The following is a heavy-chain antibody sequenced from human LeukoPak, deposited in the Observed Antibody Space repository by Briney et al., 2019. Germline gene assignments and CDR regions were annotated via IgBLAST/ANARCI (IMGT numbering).Heavy chain of an antibody. CDR2: IKQDGSEK. V-gene: IGHV3-7*01. Sequence: GGSLRLSRAASGFTFSTYWMSWVRQAPGKGLEWVANIKQDGSEKYYVDSVKGRFTISRDNAKNSLYLQMNSLRAEDTAMYYCARNSAGNDYWGQGTLVTVSS. D-gene: IGHD6-13*01. CDR1: GFTFSTYW. J-gene: IGHJ4*02. CDR3: ARNSAGNDY.